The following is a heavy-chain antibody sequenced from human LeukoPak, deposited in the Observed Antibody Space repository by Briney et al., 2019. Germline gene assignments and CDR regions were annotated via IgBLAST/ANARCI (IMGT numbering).Heavy chain of an antibody. Sequence: SETLSLTCTVSGGSISSYYWSWIRQPAGKGPEWIGRIYTSGSTNYNPSLKSRVTMSVDTSKNQFSLKLSSVTAADTAVYYCARVGSYSHLYYYYYYMDVWGKGTTVTVSS. CDR1: GGSISSYY. D-gene: IGHD2-21*01. V-gene: IGHV4-4*07. CDR2: IYTSGST. J-gene: IGHJ6*03. CDR3: ARVGSYSHLYYYYYYMDV.